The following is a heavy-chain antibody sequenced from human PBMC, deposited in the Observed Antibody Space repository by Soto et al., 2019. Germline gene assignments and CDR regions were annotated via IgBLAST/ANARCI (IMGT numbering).Heavy chain of an antibody. Sequence: ETLSLTCTVSGGSVSSGSYYWSWIRQPPGKGLEWIGYIYYSGSTNYNPSLKSRVTISVDTSKNQFSLKLSSVTAADTAVYYCARDLRRCSSTSCSYGMDVWGQGTTVTVSS. D-gene: IGHD2-2*01. CDR3: ARDLRRCSSTSCSYGMDV. CDR2: IYYSGST. CDR1: GGSVSSGSYY. J-gene: IGHJ6*02. V-gene: IGHV4-61*01.